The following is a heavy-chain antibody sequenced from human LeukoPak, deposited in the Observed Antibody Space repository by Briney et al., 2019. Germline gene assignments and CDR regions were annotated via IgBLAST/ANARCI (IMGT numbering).Heavy chain of an antibody. CDR3: ARGLTFWSGYSYFDY. D-gene: IGHD3-3*01. V-gene: IGHV1-2*02. Sequence: ASVKVSCKASGYTFTGYYMHWVRQAPGQGLEWMGWINPNSGGTNYAQKFQGRVTMTRDTSISTAYMELSRLRSDDTAVYYCARGLTFWSGYSYFDYWGQGTLVTVSS. J-gene: IGHJ4*02. CDR2: INPNSGGT. CDR1: GYTFTGYY.